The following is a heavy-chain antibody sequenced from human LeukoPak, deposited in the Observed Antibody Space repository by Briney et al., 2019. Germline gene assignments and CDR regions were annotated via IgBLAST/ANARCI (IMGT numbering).Heavy chain of an antibody. Sequence: ASVKVSCKASGYTFTSYGISWVRQAPGQGLEWMGWISAYNGNTNYAQKLQGRGTMTTDTSTSTAYMELRSLRSDDTAVYYCAREGGVLLWFGESEYYYYGMDVWGQGTTVTVSS. D-gene: IGHD3-10*01. CDR3: AREGGVLLWFGESEYYYYGMDV. V-gene: IGHV1-18*01. CDR2: ISAYNGNT. CDR1: GYTFTSYG. J-gene: IGHJ6*02.